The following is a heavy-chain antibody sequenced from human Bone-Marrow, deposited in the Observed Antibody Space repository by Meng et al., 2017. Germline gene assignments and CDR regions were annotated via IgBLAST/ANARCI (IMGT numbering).Heavy chain of an antibody. CDR3: ARAGYSSGWYTGGYYWNGMDV. V-gene: IGHV1-46*01. D-gene: IGHD6-19*01. Sequence: ASVKVSCKASGDTFTSHYRHWMRQAPGQGLEWMGLNNPTCGNTNYAQKFHGRVTMTGDTYTSNVWVELSSLRSEDTAVYYCARAGYSSGWYTGGYYWNGMDVWGQGTTVTVSS. CDR1: GDTFTSHY. CDR2: NNPTCGNT. J-gene: IGHJ6*02.